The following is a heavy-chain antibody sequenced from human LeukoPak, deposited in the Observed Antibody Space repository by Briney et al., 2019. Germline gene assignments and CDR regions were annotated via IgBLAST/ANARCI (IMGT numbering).Heavy chain of an antibody. CDR3: ARVPDPPTGYYRPGLDY. CDR1: GFTFSSYW. D-gene: IGHD3-9*01. Sequence: TGGSLRLSCAASGFTFSSYWMSWVRQAPGKGLEWVANIKQDGSEKYYVDSVKGRFTISRDNAKNSLYLQMNSLRAEDTAVYYCARVPDPPTGYYRPGLDYWGQGTLVTVSS. J-gene: IGHJ4*02. V-gene: IGHV3-7*03. CDR2: IKQDGSEK.